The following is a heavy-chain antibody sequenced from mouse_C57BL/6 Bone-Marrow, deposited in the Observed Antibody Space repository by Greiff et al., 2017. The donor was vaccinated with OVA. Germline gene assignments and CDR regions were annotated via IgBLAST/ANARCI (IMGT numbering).Heavy chain of an antibody. Sequence: VKLMESGPGLVQPSQSLSITCTVSGFSLTSYGVHWVRQSPGKGLEWLGVIWRGGSTDYNAAFMSRLSITKDNSKSQVFFKMNSLQADDTAIYYCAKNEGYGPWFAYWGQGTLVTVSA. D-gene: IGHD1-1*02. V-gene: IGHV2-5*01. CDR1: GFSLTSYG. CDR2: IWRGGST. CDR3: AKNEGYGPWFAY. J-gene: IGHJ3*01.